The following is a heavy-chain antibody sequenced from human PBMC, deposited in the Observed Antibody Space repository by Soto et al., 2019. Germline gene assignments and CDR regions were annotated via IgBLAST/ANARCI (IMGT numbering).Heavy chain of an antibody. Sequence: PSETLSLTCTVSGGSISSSSYYWGWIRQPPGKGLEWIGSIYYSGSTYYNTSLKSRVTISVDTSKNQFSLKLSSVTAADTAVYYCARHTTDTAMAPDYWGQGTLVTVSS. V-gene: IGHV4-39*01. D-gene: IGHD5-18*01. CDR2: IYYSGST. CDR1: GGSISSSSYY. CDR3: ARHTTDTAMAPDY. J-gene: IGHJ4*02.